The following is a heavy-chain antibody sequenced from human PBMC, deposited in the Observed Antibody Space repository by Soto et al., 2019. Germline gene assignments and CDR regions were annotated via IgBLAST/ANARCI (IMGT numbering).Heavy chain of an antibody. CDR2: INTYNGNT. Sequence: ASVKVSCKTSGYTFTSYGIGWARQAPGQGLEWMGWINTYNGNTNYAQSLQGRVTLTTDTSTSTAYMELSSLRSEDTAVYYCARAGEDYGGKNDYWGQGTLVTVSS. CDR1: GYTFTSYG. V-gene: IGHV1-18*01. D-gene: IGHD4-17*01. CDR3: ARAGEDYGGKNDY. J-gene: IGHJ4*02.